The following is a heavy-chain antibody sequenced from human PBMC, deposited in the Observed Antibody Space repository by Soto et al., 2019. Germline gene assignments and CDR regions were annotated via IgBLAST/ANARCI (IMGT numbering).Heavy chain of an antibody. CDR3: TRAAIRGELLEY. CDR1: GFTFSSYW. J-gene: IGHJ4*02. V-gene: IGHV3-7*01. Sequence: GGSLRLSCAASGFTFSSYWMSWVRQAPGKGLEWVANIKQDGSEKYYVDSVKGRFTISRDNSKNTLNLQMNSLRVEDTAVYYCTRAAIRGELLEYWGQGTQVTVSS. CDR2: IKQDGSEK. D-gene: IGHD1-26*01.